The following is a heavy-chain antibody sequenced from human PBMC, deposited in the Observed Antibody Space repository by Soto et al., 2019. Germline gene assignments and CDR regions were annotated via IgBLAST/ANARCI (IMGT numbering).Heavy chain of an antibody. CDR3: AYSTGSYRLDL. V-gene: IGHV4-4*02. J-gene: IGHJ3*01. CDR2: SFHTGNT. Sequence: QVQLQESGPGLVKPSGTLSLTCDVSGDSISSSRWWTWVRQPPGKGLEWIGDSFHTGNTHYNPSLKSLVTISVDKSKNQFSLKLTSVTAADTAVYYCAYSTGSYRLDLWGQGTLVTVSS. CDR1: GDSISSSRW. D-gene: IGHD6-19*01.